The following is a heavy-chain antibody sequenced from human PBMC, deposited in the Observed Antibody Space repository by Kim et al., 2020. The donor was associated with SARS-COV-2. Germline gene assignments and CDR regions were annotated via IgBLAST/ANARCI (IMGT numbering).Heavy chain of an antibody. CDR2: ISYDGSNK. Sequence: GGSLRLSCAASGFTFSSYGMHWVRQAPGKGLEWVAVISYDGSNKYYADSVKGRFTISRDNSKNTLYLQMNSLRAEDTAVYYCAKGIGYCSSTSCYASAFDISRHVTMVTVSS. CDR1: GFTFSSYG. V-gene: IGHV3-30*18. CDR3: AKGIGYCSSTSCYASAFDI. J-gene: IGHJ3*02. D-gene: IGHD2-2*01.